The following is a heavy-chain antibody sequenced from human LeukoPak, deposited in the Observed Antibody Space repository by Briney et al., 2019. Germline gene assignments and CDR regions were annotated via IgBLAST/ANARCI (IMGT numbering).Heavy chain of an antibody. D-gene: IGHD5-24*01. V-gene: IGHV3-74*01. CDR1: GFTFRSHW. Sequence: PGGSLRLSCAASGFTFRSHWMHWVRQSPGKGLVWVSRINSDGSSASYADSVKGRFTISRDNSKNTLYLQMNNLRAEDTAVYYCAKDLGRDGSEIFDYWGQGTLVTVSS. CDR3: AKDLGRDGSEIFDY. CDR2: INSDGSSA. J-gene: IGHJ4*02.